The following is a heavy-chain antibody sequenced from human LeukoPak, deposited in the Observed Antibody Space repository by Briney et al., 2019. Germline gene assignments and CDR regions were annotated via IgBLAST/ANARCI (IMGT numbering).Heavy chain of an antibody. J-gene: IGHJ4*02. CDR1: GFTFSNAW. D-gene: IGHD6-19*01. CDR2: IKSKTDGGTT. Sequence: GGSLRLSCAASGFTFSNAWMSWVRQAPGKGLEWVGRIKSKTDGGTTDYAAPVKGRFTISRDDSKNTLYLQMNSLKTEDTAVYYCTTDASYSSGWYQSYYFDYWGQGTLVTVSP. CDR3: TTDASYSSGWYQSYYFDY. V-gene: IGHV3-15*01.